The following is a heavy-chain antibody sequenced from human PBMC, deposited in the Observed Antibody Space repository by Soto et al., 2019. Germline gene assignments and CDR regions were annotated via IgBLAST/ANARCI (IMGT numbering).Heavy chain of an antibody. CDR2: ISGSGGST. V-gene: IGHV3-23*01. J-gene: IGHJ4*02. CDR1: GFTFSSYA. D-gene: IGHD3-3*01. CDR3: AKGHGGWSGYPKYFDY. Sequence: GGSLRLSCAASGFTFSSYAMSWVRQAPGKGLEWVSAISGSGGSTYYADSVKGRFTISRDNSKNTLYLQMNSLRAEDTAVYYCAKGHGGWSGYPKYFDYWGQGTLVTVSS.